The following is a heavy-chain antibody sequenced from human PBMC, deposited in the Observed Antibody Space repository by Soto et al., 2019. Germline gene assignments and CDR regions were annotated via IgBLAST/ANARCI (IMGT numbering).Heavy chain of an antibody. V-gene: IGHV1-69*12. D-gene: IGHD6-13*01. CDR1: GGTFSSYA. J-gene: IGHJ2*01. Sequence: QVQLVRSGAEVKKPGSSVKVSCKASGGTFSSYAISWVRQAPGQGLEWMGGIIPIFGTANYAQKFQGRVTITADDSTSTAYMELSSLRSEDTAVYYCARDHGAIAAAGTGLRYFDLWGRGTLVTVSS. CDR3: ARDHGAIAAAGTGLRYFDL. CDR2: IIPIFGTA.